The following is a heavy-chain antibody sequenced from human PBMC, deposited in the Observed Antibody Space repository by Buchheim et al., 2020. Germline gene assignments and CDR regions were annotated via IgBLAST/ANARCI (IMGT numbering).Heavy chain of an antibody. D-gene: IGHD5-18*01. CDR2: ISGSGGST. CDR3: AKDRRYSYGYHFDY. V-gene: IGHV3-23*01. Sequence: EVQLLESGGGLVQPGGSLRLSCEASGFTFSTYAMSWVRQAPGKGLEWVSVISGSGGSTDYVESVKGRFTISRDNSKNTLYLQMNSLRAEDTAVYYCAKDRRYSYGYHFDYWGQGTL. CDR1: GFTFSTYA. J-gene: IGHJ4*02.